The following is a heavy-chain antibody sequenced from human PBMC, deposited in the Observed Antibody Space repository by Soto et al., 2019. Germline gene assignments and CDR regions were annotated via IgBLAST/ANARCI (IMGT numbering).Heavy chain of an antibody. V-gene: IGHV4-39*01. CDR2: SQYSGST. CDR1: GDSVTIRDYY. J-gene: IGHJ4*02. D-gene: IGHD3-22*01. Sequence: QLQLQESGPGLVKPSETLSLTCTVSGDSVTIRDYYWGWIRQPPGKGLEWIGSSQYSGSTYYNPSRHSSVTIAGEAARKRCSFQLTSVTAADGALYYYGAHVSGGYYAECWGQGNLVTVSA. CDR3: GAHVSGGYYAEC.